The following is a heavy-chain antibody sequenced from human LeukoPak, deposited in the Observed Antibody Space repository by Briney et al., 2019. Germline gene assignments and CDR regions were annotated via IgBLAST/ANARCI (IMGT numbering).Heavy chain of an antibody. J-gene: IGHJ4*02. CDR2: IYSSANT. CDR1: GGSISPYY. Sequence: PSETLSLTCTVSGGSISPYYWSWIRQPPGKGLEWIGYIYSSANTNYNPSLKGRVTMSVDTSKNQFSLTLSSVTAADTAVYYCASSIAATIISFDYWGQGTLVTVSS. CDR3: ASSIAATIISFDY. V-gene: IGHV4-59*08. D-gene: IGHD5-12*01.